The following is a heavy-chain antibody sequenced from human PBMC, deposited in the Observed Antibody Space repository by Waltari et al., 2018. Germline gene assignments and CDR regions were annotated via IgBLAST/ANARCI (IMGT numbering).Heavy chain of an antibody. J-gene: IGHJ4*02. CDR2: IYTSGST. CDR1: GASTRRSNY. V-gene: IGHV4-61*02. CDR3: ARELGN. Sequence: QVQLQESGPGLVKPSQTLSLTCAVPGASTRRSNYWTWIRRPAGKGLEWIGLIYTSGSTNYNPSLKSRVTISVDASKNQFSLKLSSVTAADTAVYYCARELGNWGQGTLVTVSA.